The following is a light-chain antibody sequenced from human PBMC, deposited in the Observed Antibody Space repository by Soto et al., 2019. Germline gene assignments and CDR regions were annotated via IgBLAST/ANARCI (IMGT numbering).Light chain of an antibody. CDR1: NSNIGAGFG. CDR3: QSYDSGLNAFV. Sequence: LAQPPSVSGAPGQRVTISCTGSNSNIGAGFGVHWYQQPPGTAPKLLVSGSNNRPSGVPDRFSGSKSGSSASLAITGLLAEDEADYYCQSYDSGLNAFVFGTGTKVTVL. V-gene: IGLV1-40*01. CDR2: GSN. J-gene: IGLJ1*01.